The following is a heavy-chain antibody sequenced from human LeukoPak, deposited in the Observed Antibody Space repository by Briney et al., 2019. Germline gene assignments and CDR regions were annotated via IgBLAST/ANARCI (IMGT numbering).Heavy chain of an antibody. CDR1: GYTFTSYD. D-gene: IGHD4-17*01. J-gene: IGHJ4*02. Sequence: ASVKVSCKASGYTFTSYDINWVRQGTGQGLEWMGWMNPNSGNTGYAQKFQGRVTMTRNTSISTAYMELSSLRSEDTAVYYCARAPPDYGERGWGFDYWGQGTLVTVSS. V-gene: IGHV1-8*01. CDR2: MNPNSGNT. CDR3: ARAPPDYGERGWGFDY.